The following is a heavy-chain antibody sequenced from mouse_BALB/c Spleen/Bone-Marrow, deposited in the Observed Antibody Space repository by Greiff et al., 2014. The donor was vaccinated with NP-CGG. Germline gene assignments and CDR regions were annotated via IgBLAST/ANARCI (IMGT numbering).Heavy chain of an antibody. J-gene: IGHJ4*01. CDR3: ARRYYAMDY. CDR2: ISYSGIT. Sequence: VQLKESGPGLVKPSQSLSLTCTVTGYSITSDYAWNWIRQFPGNKLEWMGYISYSGITSYNPSLKSRISITRDTSKNQFFLQLNSATTEDTATYYCARRYYAMDYWGQGTSVTVSS. CDR1: GYSITSDYA. V-gene: IGHV3-2*02.